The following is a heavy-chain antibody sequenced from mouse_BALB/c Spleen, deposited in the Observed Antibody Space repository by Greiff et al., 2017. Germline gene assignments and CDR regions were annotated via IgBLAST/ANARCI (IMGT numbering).Heavy chain of an antibody. D-gene: IGHD1-1*01. CDR3: ARFLLLRSMDY. CDR2: INPSTGYT. Sequence: VKLQESGAELAKPGASVKMSCKASGYTFTSYWMHWVKQRPGQGLEWIGYINPSTGYTEYNQKFKDKATLTADKSSSTAYMQLSSLTSEDSAVYYCARFLLLRSMDYWGQGTSVTVSS. J-gene: IGHJ4*01. CDR1: GYTFTSYW. V-gene: IGHV1-7*01.